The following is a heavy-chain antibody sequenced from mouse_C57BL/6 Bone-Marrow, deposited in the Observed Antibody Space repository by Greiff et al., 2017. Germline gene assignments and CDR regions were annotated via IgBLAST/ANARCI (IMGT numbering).Heavy chain of an antibody. J-gene: IGHJ3*01. D-gene: IGHD2-3*01. CDR2: IHPNSGST. V-gene: IGHV1-64*01. CDR1: GYTFTSYW. CDR3: AREGLLPWVAY. Sequence: VQLQQPGAELVKPGASVKLSCTASGYTFTSYWMHWVKQRPGQGLEWIGMIHPNSGSTNYNEKFKSKATLTVDKSSSTAYMQLSSLTSEDSAVYYCAREGLLPWVAYWGQGTLVTVSA.